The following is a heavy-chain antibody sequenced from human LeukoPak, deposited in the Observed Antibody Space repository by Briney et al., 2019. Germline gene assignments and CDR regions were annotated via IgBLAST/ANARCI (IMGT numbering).Heavy chain of an antibody. CDR2: INSDGYTT. Sequence: GGSLRLSCAASGFTFSSYWMYWVRQAPRKGLVWVSRINSDGYTTQYADSVKGRFTISRDNAKNTLYLQMNSLRAEDTAVYYCAKRSLSGTLDYWGQGTLVTVSS. CDR1: GFTFSSYW. CDR3: AKRSLSGTLDY. J-gene: IGHJ4*02. D-gene: IGHD1-1*01. V-gene: IGHV3-74*03.